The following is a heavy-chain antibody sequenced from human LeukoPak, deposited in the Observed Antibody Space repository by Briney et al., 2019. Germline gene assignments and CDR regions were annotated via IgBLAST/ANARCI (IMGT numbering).Heavy chain of an antibody. CDR3: ARGRTAPGGMDV. CDR2: ISYDGSNK. J-gene: IGHJ6*02. CDR1: GFTFSSYA. D-gene: IGHD5-18*01. V-gene: IGHV3-30-3*01. Sequence: PGGSLRLSCAASGFTFSSYAMHWARQAPGKGLEWVAVISYDGSNKYYADSVKGRFTISRDNSKNTLYLQMNSLRAEDTAVYYCARGRTAPGGMDVWGQGTTVTVSS.